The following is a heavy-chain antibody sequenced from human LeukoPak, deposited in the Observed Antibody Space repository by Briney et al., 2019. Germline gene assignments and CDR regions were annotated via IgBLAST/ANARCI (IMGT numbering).Heavy chain of an antibody. D-gene: IGHD1-26*01. V-gene: IGHV1-24*01. CDR2: FDPEDDET. Sequence: ASVKVSCKVSGYTLTELSMHWVRQAPGKGLEWMGGFDPEDDETIYAQKFQGRVTMTEDTSTDTAYMELSSLRSEDTAVYYCATDSGSRPLHYYYYGMDVWGQGTTVTVSS. CDR3: ATDSGSRPLHYYYYGMDV. CDR1: GYTLTELS. J-gene: IGHJ6*02.